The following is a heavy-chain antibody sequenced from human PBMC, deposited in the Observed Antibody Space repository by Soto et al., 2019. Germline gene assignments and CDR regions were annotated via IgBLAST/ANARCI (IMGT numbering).Heavy chain of an antibody. D-gene: IGHD6-6*01. V-gene: IGHV5-51*01. J-gene: IGHJ5*02. CDR2: IYPGDSDT. Sequence: PGESLKISCKGSGYSFTSYWIGWVRQMPVKGLEWMGIIYPGDSDTRYSPSFQGQVTISADKSISTAYLQWSSLKASDTAMYYCARQEQLVDSHNWFDPWGQGTLVTVPS. CDR1: GYSFTSYW. CDR3: ARQEQLVDSHNWFDP.